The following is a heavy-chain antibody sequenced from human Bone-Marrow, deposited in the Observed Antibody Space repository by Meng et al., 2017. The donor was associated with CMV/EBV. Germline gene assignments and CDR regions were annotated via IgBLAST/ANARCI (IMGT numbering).Heavy chain of an antibody. V-gene: IGHV3-73*01. CDR1: GFTFSGSA. CDR3: TTEFDCTNGVCYTPNDPYFDY. CDR2: IRSKANSYAT. Sequence: GGSLRLSCAASGFTFSGSAMHWVRQASGKGLEWVGRIRSKANSYATAYAASVDGRFTISRDDSKNTLYLQMNSLKTEDTAVYYCTTEFDCTNGVCYTPNDPYFDYWGQGTLVTVSS. J-gene: IGHJ4*02. D-gene: IGHD2-8*01.